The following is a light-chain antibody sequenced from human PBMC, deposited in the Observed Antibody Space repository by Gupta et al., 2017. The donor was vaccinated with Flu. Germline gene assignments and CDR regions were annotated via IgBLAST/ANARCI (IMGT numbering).Light chain of an antibody. CDR3: QQSYSTPT. V-gene: IGKV1-39*01. Sequence: SPSSLSASVGDRVTSTCRASQRINNYLNWYQQKPGQAPKLLIYAASRVKSGVTSRFSGSGYGTDFTLTSSRRQHEDFATYYGQQSYSTPTFGGGTKVEI. J-gene: IGKJ4*01. CDR2: AAS. CDR1: QRINNY.